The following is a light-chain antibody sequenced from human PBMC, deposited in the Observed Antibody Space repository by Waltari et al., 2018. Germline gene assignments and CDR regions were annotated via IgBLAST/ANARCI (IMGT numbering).Light chain of an antibody. V-gene: IGKV4-1*01. CDR2: WAS. CDR3: QQYYITPPT. Sequence: DIVMTQSPDSLTVSLGDRATVNCKSSQSGLSSSNNKNFLAWDQQKPGQPPRLHIYWASTRGSGVPDRFSGSGSGTDFTLTISSLQAEDVAVYYCQQYYITPPTFGQGTKVEIK. J-gene: IGKJ1*01. CDR1: QSGLSSSNNKNF.